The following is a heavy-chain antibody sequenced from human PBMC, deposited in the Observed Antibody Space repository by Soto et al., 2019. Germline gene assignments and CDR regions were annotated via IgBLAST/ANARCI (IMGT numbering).Heavy chain of an antibody. CDR2: INTAKDNT. Sequence: QVQLVQSGAEVKKPGASVKVSCKASGYTFTSYAIHWVRQAPGQRLEWMGWINTAKDNTKYSQKFQGRVTITRDTSASIVYMELISLRSEDTAVYDCARGSSWSYFDYWGQGTLVTVSS. D-gene: IGHD6-13*01. CDR3: ARGSSWSYFDY. V-gene: IGHV1-3*04. J-gene: IGHJ4*02. CDR1: GYTFTSYA.